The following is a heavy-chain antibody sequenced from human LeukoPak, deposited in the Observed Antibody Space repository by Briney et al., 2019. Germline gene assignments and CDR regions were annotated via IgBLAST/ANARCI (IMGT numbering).Heavy chain of an antibody. D-gene: IGHD3-10*01. V-gene: IGHV4-59*01. CDR2: IYYSGST. CDR1: GGSISSYY. CDR3: ASHTRGVNIHRIDY. J-gene: IGHJ4*02. Sequence: SETLSLTCTVSGGSISSYYWSWIRQPPGKGLEWIGYIYYSGSTNYNPSLKSRVTISVDTSKNRFSLKLSSVTAADTAVYYCASHTRGVNIHRIDYWGQGTLVTVSS.